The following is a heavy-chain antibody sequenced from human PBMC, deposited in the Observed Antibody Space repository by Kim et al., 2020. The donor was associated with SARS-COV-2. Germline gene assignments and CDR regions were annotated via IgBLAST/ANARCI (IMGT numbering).Heavy chain of an antibody. CDR1: GFTFDDYA. CDR3: AKGVWFGEFYYYYGMDV. V-gene: IGHV3-9*01. CDR2: ISWNSGSI. Sequence: GGSLRLSCAASGFTFDDYAMHWVRQAPGKGLEWVSGISWNSGSIGYADSVKGRFTISRDNAKNSLYLQMNSLRAEDTALYYCAKGVWFGEFYYYYGMDVWGQGTTVTVSS. D-gene: IGHD3-10*01. J-gene: IGHJ6*02.